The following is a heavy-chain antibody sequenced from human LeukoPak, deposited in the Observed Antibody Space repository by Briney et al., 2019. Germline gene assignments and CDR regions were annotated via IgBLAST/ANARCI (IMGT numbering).Heavy chain of an antibody. CDR1: GGSISDYF. D-gene: IGHD4-23*01. J-gene: IGHJ4*02. Sequence: SETLSLTCTVSGGSISDYFWSWIRQPPGKGLKWIGYVSHSGNTNYHPSLSSRVTISMDMAKSQFSLKLNSVTATDTAVYYCARDQIFVDGGFGSKLTDWGQGILVTVSS. CDR3: ARDQIFVDGGFGSKLTD. V-gene: IGHV4-59*12. CDR2: VSHSGNT.